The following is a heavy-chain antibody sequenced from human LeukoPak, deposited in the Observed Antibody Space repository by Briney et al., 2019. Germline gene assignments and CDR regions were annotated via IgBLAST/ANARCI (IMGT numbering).Heavy chain of an antibody. J-gene: IGHJ4*02. CDR3: VKGIPIVGGSNFDY. Sequence: GGSLRLSCAASGFTFSSYAMHWVRQAPGKGLEWVAVISYDGSNKYYADSVKGRFTISRDNSKNMLSLQMNSLRADDTAVYYCVKGIPIVGGSNFDYWGQGTLVTVSS. CDR1: GFTFSSYA. V-gene: IGHV3-30-3*01. D-gene: IGHD1-26*01. CDR2: ISYDGSNK.